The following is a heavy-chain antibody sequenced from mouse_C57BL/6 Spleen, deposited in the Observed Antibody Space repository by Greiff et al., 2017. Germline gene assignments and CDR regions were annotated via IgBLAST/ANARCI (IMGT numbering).Heavy chain of an antibody. Sequence: EVKLVESGGGLVKPGGSLKLSCAASGFTFSSYAMSWVRQTPEKRLEWVATISDGGSYTYYPDNVKGRFTISRDNAKNNLYLQMSHLKSEDTAMYYCAREGLNDAMDYWGQGTSVTVSS. V-gene: IGHV5-4*01. CDR1: GFTFSSYA. CDR3: AREGLNDAMDY. D-gene: IGHD2-2*01. J-gene: IGHJ4*01. CDR2: ISDGGSYT.